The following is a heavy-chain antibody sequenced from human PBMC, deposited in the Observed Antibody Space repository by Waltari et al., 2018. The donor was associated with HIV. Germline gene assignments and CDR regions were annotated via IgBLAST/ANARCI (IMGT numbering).Heavy chain of an antibody. Sequence: QVHLVQSGAELRKPGASVTVSCKASGYTFTNYGITWGRQAPGQGLEWMGWISGYNGDTKYAQKVRGRVNMSTDTATSTAYLEMGSLRFDDTAVYYCARDHYYGSSGYYSDYWGQGTLVTVSS. J-gene: IGHJ4*02. V-gene: IGHV1-18*01. D-gene: IGHD3-22*01. CDR2: ISGYNGDT. CDR1: GYTFTNYG. CDR3: ARDHYYGSSGYYSDY.